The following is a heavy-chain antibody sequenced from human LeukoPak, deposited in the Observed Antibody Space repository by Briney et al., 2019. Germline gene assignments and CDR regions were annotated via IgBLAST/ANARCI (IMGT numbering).Heavy chain of an antibody. CDR2: INHSGST. J-gene: IGHJ5*02. V-gene: IGHV4-38-2*02. Sequence: SETLSLTCTVSGYSISNGYYWGWIRRPPGKGLEWIGEINHSGSTNYNPSLKSRVTISVDTSKNQFSLKLSSVTAADTAVYYCADGGYYGSGSYPNWFDPWGQGTLVTVSS. D-gene: IGHD3-10*01. CDR3: ADGGYYGSGSYPNWFDP. CDR1: GYSISNGYY.